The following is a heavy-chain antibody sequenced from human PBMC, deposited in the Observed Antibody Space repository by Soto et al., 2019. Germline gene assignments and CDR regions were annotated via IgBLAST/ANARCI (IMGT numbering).Heavy chain of an antibody. V-gene: IGHV5-51*01. CDR2: IYPGDSDT. CDR3: ASGFYYGSGTSPGPYYDY. J-gene: IGHJ4*02. Sequence: PGESLKISCKGSGYSFTSYWIGWVRQMPGKGLEWMGIIYPGDSDTRYSPSFQGQVSISADKSISTAYLQWSSLKASDTAMFYCASGFYYGSGTSPGPYYDYWGQGTLVTVSS. D-gene: IGHD3-10*01. CDR1: GYSFTSYW.